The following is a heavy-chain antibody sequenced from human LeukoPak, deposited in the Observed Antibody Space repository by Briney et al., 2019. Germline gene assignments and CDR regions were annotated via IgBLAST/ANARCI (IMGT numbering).Heavy chain of an antibody. Sequence: PSETLSLTCAVYGGSFSGYYWSWIRQPPGKGLEWIGEINHSGSTNYNPSLKSRVTISVDTSKNQFSLKLSSVTAADTAVYYRARGIAAAGKAPFDYWGQGTLVTVSS. CDR3: ARGIAAAGKAPFDY. D-gene: IGHD6-13*01. CDR2: INHSGST. J-gene: IGHJ4*02. V-gene: IGHV4-34*01. CDR1: GGSFSGYY.